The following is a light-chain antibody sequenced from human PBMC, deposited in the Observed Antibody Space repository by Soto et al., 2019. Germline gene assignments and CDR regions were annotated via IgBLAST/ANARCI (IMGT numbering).Light chain of an antibody. Sequence: QLVLTQPASVSGSPGQSITISCTGTSSDVGSYNLVSWYQQHPGKAPKLMIYEVSKRPSGVSNRFSGSKSGNTASLTISGLQAEDEVDYYCCSYAGSSSYVFGTGTKVTVL. J-gene: IGLJ1*01. CDR1: SSDVGSYNL. V-gene: IGLV2-23*02. CDR3: CSYAGSSSYV. CDR2: EVS.